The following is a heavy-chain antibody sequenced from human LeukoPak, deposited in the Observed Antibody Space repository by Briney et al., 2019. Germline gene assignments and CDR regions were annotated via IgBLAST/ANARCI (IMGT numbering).Heavy chain of an antibody. J-gene: IGHJ6*02. Sequence: SVKVCCKASGYTFTQKDINWVRQAPGQGLEWMGWMNPKNGNTGYAQKFQGRVTMTRDTSIDTAYMELNALTSDDTAAYYCGRGFYYYGLDVWGQGTTVIVS. CDR3: GRGFYYYGLDV. CDR2: MNPKNGNT. V-gene: IGHV1-8*01. CDR1: GYTFTQKD.